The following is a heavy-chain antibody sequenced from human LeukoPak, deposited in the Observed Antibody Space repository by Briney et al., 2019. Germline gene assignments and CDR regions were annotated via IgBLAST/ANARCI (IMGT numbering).Heavy chain of an antibody. CDR1: GYTFTGYY. D-gene: IGHD2-15*01. Sequence: ASVKVSCKASGYTFTGYYMHWVRQAPGQGLEWMGWINPNSGGTNYAQKFQGRVTMTRDTSISTAYMELSRLRSDDTAVYYCARIRVAYNWFDRWGQGTLVTVSS. J-gene: IGHJ5*02. CDR3: ARIRVAYNWFDR. CDR2: INPNSGGT. V-gene: IGHV1-2*02.